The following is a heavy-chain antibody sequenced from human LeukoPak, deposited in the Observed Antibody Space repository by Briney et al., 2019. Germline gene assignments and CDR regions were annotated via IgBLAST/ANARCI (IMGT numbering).Heavy chain of an antibody. CDR3: ALVTRPYYYYYGMDV. CDR2: ISYDGSNK. Sequence: GGSLRLSCAASGFTFSSYAMHWVRQAPGKGLEGVAVISYDGSNKYYADSVKGRFTISRDNSKNTLYLQMNSLRAEDTAVYYCALVTRPYYYYYGMDVWGQGTTVTVSS. J-gene: IGHJ6*02. D-gene: IGHD1-14*01. CDR1: GFTFSSYA. V-gene: IGHV3-30*04.